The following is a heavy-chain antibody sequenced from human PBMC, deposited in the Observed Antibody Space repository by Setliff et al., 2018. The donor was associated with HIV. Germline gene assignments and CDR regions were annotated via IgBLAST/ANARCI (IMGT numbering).Heavy chain of an antibody. CDR2: IIPIFGTA. Sequence: SVKVSCKASGGTFSSYAISWVRQAPGQGLEWMGGIIPIFGTANYAQKFQGRVTITADESTSTAYMELSSLKSEDTAVYYCARDMSGGDGYNHGAFDIWGQGTMVTVSS. CDR1: GGTFSSYA. CDR3: ARDMSGGDGYNHGAFDI. D-gene: IGHD5-12*01. V-gene: IGHV1-69*13. J-gene: IGHJ3*02.